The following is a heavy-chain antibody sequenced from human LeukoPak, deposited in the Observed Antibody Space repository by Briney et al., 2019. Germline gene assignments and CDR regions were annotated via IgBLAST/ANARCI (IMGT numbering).Heavy chain of an antibody. V-gene: IGHV4-59*01. D-gene: IGHD3-22*01. Sequence: SETLSLTCTVSGGSLSSYYWSWIRQPPGKGLEWIGYIYYSGSTNYNPSLKSRVTISVDTSKNQFSLKLSSVTAADTAVYYCARVGYYDSSGYYDAFDIWGQGTMVTVSS. CDR2: IYYSGST. J-gene: IGHJ3*02. CDR1: GGSLSSYY. CDR3: ARVGYYDSSGYYDAFDI.